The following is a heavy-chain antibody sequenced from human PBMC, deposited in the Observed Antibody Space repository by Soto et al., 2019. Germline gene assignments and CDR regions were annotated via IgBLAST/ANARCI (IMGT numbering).Heavy chain of an antibody. J-gene: IGHJ4*02. V-gene: IGHV3-23*01. Sequence: EVQLLESGGGLVQPGGSLRLSCAASGFTFSSYAMSWVRQAPGKGLEWVSAISGSGGSTYYADSVKGRFTISRDNSKNAMYLQMNRLRADDSAVYYCAKQYYYGSSGYYGGYWGQGTLVTVSS. CDR2: ISGSGGST. CDR3: AKQYYYGSSGYYGGY. D-gene: IGHD3-22*01. CDR1: GFTFSSYA.